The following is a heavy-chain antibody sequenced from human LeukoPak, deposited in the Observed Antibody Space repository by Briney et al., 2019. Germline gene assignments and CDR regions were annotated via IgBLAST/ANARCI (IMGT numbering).Heavy chain of an antibody. CDR1: GGSFSGYY. D-gene: IGHD3-9*01. J-gene: IGHJ3*02. CDR2: INHSGST. V-gene: IGHV4-34*01. Sequence: SETLSLTCAVYGGSFSGYYWSWIRQPPGKGLEWIGEINHSGSTNYNPSLKSRVIMSVDTSKNQFSLRLNSVTAADTAVYYCARLLARNTGYFVTLDIWGQGTMVTVSS. CDR3: ARLLARNTGYFVTLDI.